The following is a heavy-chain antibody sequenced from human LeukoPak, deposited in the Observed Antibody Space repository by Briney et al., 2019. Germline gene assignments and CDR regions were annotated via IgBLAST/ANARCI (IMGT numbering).Heavy chain of an antibody. CDR3: AREEVGFYCGGDCPHAFDI. CDR1: GYTFTSYY. D-gene: IGHD2-21*02. J-gene: IGHJ3*02. V-gene: IGHV1-46*01. CDR2: INPSGGST. Sequence: EASVKVSCKASGYTFTSYYMHWVRQAPGQGLEWMGIINPSGGSTSYAQKFQGRVTMTRDMSTSTVYMELSSLRSEDTAVYYCAREEVGFYCGGDCPHAFDIWGQGTMVTVSS.